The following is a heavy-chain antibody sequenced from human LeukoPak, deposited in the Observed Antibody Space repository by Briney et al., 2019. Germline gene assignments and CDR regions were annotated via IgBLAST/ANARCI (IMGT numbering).Heavy chain of an antibody. CDR1: GFTFSSYA. D-gene: IGHD2-2*03. CDR3: ARNPDGYCSSTSCNDAFDI. Sequence: PGRSLRLSCAASGFTFSSYAMHWVRQAPGKGLEWVAVISYDGSNKYYADSVKGRFTISRDNSKNTLYLQMNSLRAEGTAVYYCARNPDGYCSSTSCNDAFDIWGQGTMVTVSS. CDR2: ISYDGSNK. J-gene: IGHJ3*02. V-gene: IGHV3-30*04.